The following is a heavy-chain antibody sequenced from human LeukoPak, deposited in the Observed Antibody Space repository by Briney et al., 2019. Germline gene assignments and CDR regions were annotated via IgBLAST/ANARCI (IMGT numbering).Heavy chain of an antibody. CDR3: AKDSGYSSSWSIDY. J-gene: IGHJ4*02. CDR1: GFTFSDYY. V-gene: IGHV3-11*04. CDR2: ISSSGSTI. D-gene: IGHD6-13*01. Sequence: GGSLRLSCAASGFTFSDYYMSWIRQAPGKGLEWVSYISSSGSTIYYADSVKGRFTISRDNAKNSLYLQMNSLRAEDTAVYYCAKDSGYSSSWSIDYWGQGTLVTVSS.